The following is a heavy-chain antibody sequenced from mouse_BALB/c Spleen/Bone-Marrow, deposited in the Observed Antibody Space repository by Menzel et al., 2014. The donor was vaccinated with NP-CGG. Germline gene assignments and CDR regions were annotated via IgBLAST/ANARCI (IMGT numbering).Heavy chain of an antibody. D-gene: IGHD1-1*01. CDR2: IWGDGST. J-gene: IGHJ2*01. CDR3: ARDLYYYGFDY. Sequence: QVQLKQSGPGLVAPSQSLSITCTVSGFSLTDYGVNWVRQPPGKNLEWLGMIWGDGSTDYNSALKSRLSISKDNSQSQVFLKMNSLETDDTARYYCARDLYYYGFDYWGLGTTLTVSS. V-gene: IGHV2-6-7*01. CDR1: GFSLTDYG.